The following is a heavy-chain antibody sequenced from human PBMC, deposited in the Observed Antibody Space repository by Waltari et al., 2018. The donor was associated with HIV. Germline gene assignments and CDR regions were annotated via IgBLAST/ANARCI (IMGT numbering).Heavy chain of an antibody. Sequence: EVQLVESGGGLVQPGGSLRLSCAASGFTFSSYELNWVRQAPGKGLEWVSYIRRSGRTIHYADSVKGRFTISRDNAKNALYLRMNSLRAEDTAVYYCARAHITMIRGGNAFDIWGQGTMVTVSS. V-gene: IGHV3-48*03. D-gene: IGHD3-10*01. CDR1: GFTFSSYE. J-gene: IGHJ3*02. CDR2: IRRSGRTI. CDR3: ARAHITMIRGGNAFDI.